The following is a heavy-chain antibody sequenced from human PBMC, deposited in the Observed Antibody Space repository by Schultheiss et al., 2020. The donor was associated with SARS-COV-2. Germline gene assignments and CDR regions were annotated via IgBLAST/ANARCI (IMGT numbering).Heavy chain of an antibody. Sequence: SETLSLTCTVSGGSVSSGSYYWSWIRQPPGKGLEWIGCIYYSGSTNYNLSLKSRVTKSVDTSKNQFSLKLSSVTAADTAVYYCAGRRGGSPYYYYGMDVWGQGTTVTVSS. V-gene: IGHV4-61*01. J-gene: IGHJ6*02. CDR2: IYYSGST. CDR3: AGRRGGSPYYYYGMDV. D-gene: IGHD2-15*01. CDR1: GGSVSSGSYY.